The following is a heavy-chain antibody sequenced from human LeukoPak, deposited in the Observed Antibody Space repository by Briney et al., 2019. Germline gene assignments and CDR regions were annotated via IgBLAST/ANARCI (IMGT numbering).Heavy chain of an antibody. CDR1: GFTFSSYS. Sequence: RTGGSLRLSCAASGFTFSSYSMNWVRQAPGKGLEWVSSISSSSSYIYYADSVKGRFTISRDNAKNSLYLQMNSLRAEDTAVYYCARVQAEINNGLDYWGQGTLVTVSS. CDR2: ISSSSSYI. V-gene: IGHV3-21*01. J-gene: IGHJ4*02. CDR3: ARVQAEINNGLDY. D-gene: IGHD1/OR15-1a*01.